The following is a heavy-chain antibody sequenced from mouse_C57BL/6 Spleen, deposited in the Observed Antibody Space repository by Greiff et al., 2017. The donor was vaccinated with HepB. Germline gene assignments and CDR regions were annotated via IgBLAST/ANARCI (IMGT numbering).Heavy chain of an antibody. J-gene: IGHJ1*03. CDR3: ARNRELGRNWYFDV. D-gene: IGHD4-1*01. V-gene: IGHV2-9-1*01. CDR2: IWTGGGT. Sequence: QVQLKESGPGLVAPSQCLSITCTVSGFSLTSYAISWVRQPPGKGLEWLGVIWTGGGTNYNSALKSRLSISKDNSKSQVFLKMNSLQTDDTARYYCARNRELGRNWYFDVWGTGTTVTVSS. CDR1: GFSLTSYA.